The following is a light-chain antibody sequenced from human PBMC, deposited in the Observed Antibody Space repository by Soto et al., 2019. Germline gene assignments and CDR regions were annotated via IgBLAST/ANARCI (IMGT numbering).Light chain of an antibody. Sequence: DIVMTQTPLSSPVTLGQPASISCRSSQSLEYSDGKTYLSWLQQRPGQPPRLLIYQVSNRFSGVPDRFSGSGAGTDFTLRISSVEAEDVGIYYCLQRRQSPYTFGQGTKLEVK. CDR1: QSLEYSDGKTY. CDR2: QVS. CDR3: LQRRQSPYT. V-gene: IGKV2-24*01. J-gene: IGKJ2*01.